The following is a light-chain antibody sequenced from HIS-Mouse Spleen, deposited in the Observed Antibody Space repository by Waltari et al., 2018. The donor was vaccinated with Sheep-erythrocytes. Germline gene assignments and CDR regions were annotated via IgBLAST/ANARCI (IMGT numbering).Light chain of an antibody. CDR3: CSYAGSYNHV. Sequence: QSALTQPRSVSGSPGQSATISCTGTSSDVGCYYYVSWYQQHPGKAPKLMNYDVSKRPSGVPDRFSGSKSGNTASLTISGLQAEDEADYYCCSYAGSYNHVFATGTKVTVL. CDR2: DVS. J-gene: IGLJ1*01. CDR1: SSDVGCYYY. V-gene: IGLV2-11*01.